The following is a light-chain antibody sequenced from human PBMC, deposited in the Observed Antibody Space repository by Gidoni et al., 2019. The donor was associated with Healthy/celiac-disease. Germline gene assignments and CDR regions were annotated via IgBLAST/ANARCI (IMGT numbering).Light chain of an antibody. CDR1: AWQKQY. J-gene: IGLJ2*01. CDR2: KDS. V-gene: IGLV3-25*02. CDR3: QSADSSGTYVV. Sequence: YELTQPPSLPVSQGQTARITCSGAAWQKQYAYWYRQKPGQAPVLVIYKDSERPSGIPERFSGSSSGTTVTLTISGVQAEDEADYYCQSADSSGTYVVFGGGTKLTVL.